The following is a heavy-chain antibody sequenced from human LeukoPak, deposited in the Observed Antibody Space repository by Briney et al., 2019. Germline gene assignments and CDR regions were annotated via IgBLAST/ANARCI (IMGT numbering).Heavy chain of an antibody. CDR3: ARSASFVEMGTIDLDY. CDR2: IYPGDSDT. CDR1: GYSFTSYW. Sequence: GESLKISCKGSGYSFTSYWIGWMRQMPGKGLEWMGVIYPGDSDTRYSPSFQGQVTISADKSISTAYLQWSRLRASDTAMYYCARSASFVEMGTIDLDYWGEGTLVTVSS. J-gene: IGHJ4*02. D-gene: IGHD5-24*01. V-gene: IGHV5-51*01.